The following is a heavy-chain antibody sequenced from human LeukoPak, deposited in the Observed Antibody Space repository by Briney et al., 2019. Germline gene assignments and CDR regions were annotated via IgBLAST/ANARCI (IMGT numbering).Heavy chain of an antibody. V-gene: IGHV3-21*01. CDR1: GFTLNSYT. Sequence: SGGSPRLSCAASGFTLNSYTMNWVREATGGGLEWVSSIYSSRTYIYYADSVKGRFTISRDNAKNSLYLQMNSLRAEDAAVYYCARHAAVTAHGAFDIWGQGKMGTVSS. CDR3: ARHAAVTAHGAFDI. D-gene: IGHD6-13*01. J-gene: IGHJ3*02. CDR2: IYSSRTYI.